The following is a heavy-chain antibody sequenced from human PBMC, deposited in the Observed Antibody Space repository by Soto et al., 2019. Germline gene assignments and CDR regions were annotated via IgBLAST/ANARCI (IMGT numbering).Heavy chain of an antibody. D-gene: IGHD4-17*01. Sequence: GGSLRLSCAASGFTVSSNYMSWVRQAPGKGLEWVSVIYSGGSTYYADSVKGRFTISRDNSKNTLYLQMNSLRAEDTAVYYCQGTDYGPHNNFDYWGQGTLVTVSS. V-gene: IGHV3-53*01. CDR3: QGTDYGPHNNFDY. J-gene: IGHJ4*02. CDR2: IYSGGST. CDR1: GFTVSSNY.